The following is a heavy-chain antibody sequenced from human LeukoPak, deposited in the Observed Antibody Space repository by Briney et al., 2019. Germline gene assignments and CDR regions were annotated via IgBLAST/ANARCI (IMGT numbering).Heavy chain of an antibody. Sequence: GRSLRLSCAASGFTFSSYAMHWVRQAPGKGLEWVAVISYDGSNKYYADSVKGRFTISRDNSKNTLYLQMNSLRAGDTAVYYCARDRVGTLDYWGQGTLVTVSS. CDR1: GFTFSSYA. CDR3: ARDRVGTLDY. V-gene: IGHV3-30-3*01. J-gene: IGHJ4*02. CDR2: ISYDGSNK.